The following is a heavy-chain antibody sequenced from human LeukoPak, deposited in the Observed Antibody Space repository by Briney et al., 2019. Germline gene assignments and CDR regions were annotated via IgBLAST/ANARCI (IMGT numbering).Heavy chain of an antibody. CDR3: ASILLTYYYDSSGFDYYFDY. CDR1: GFTVCSNY. D-gene: IGHD3-22*01. J-gene: IGHJ4*02. V-gene: IGHV3-66*01. Sequence: GGSLRLSCAASGFTVCSNYMSWVRQAPGKGLEWVSVIYSGGSTYYADSVKGRFTISRDNSKNTLYLQMNSLRAEDTAVYYCASILLTYYYDSSGFDYYFDYWGQGTLVTVSS. CDR2: IYSGGST.